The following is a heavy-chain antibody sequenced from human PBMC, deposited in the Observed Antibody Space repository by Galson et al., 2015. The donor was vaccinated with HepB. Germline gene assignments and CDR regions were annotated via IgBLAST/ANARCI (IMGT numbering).Heavy chain of an antibody. CDR2: INPDGSEK. CDR3: ARTAATGRSLDL. CDR1: GFTLRRHW. J-gene: IGHJ1*01. D-gene: IGHD6-25*01. Sequence: SLRLSCAAPGFTLRRHWVSWVRQAPGKGLECVAHINPDGSEKRYVDAVKGRFSVSKDNAMNSVHLQMSSLRVDDTAVYFCARTAATGRSLDLWAQGSLVIVSS. V-gene: IGHV3-7*03.